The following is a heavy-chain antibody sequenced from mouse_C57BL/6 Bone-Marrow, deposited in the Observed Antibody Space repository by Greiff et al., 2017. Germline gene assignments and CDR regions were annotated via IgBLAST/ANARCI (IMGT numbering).Heavy chain of an antibody. D-gene: IGHD2-5*01. V-gene: IGHV2-9-1*01. Sequence: VQLQESGPGLVAPSQSLSITCTVSGFSLTSYAISWVRQPPGKGLEWLGVLWTGGGTHYNSALKSRLGISKDNSKSQVFLKMNSLQTDDTARYDCARRGDYYSNCYAMDYGGQGTSVTVSA. CDR2: LWTGGGT. CDR1: GFSLTSYA. J-gene: IGHJ4*01. CDR3: ARRGDYYSNCYAMDY.